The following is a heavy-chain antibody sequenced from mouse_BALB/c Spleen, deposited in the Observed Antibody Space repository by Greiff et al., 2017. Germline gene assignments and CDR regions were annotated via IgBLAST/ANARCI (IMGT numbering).Heavy chain of an antibody. J-gene: IGHJ4*01. CDR2: ISSGGST. V-gene: IGHV5-6-5*01. CDR3: ARGGFGKNYAMDY. CDR1: GFTFSSYA. Sequence: DVQLVESGGGLVKPGGSLKLSCAASGFTFSSYAMSWVRQTPEKRLEWVASISSGGSTYYPDSVKGRFTISRDNARNILYLQMSSLRSEDTAMYYCARGGFGKNYAMDYWGQGTSVTVSS. D-gene: IGHD2-1*01.